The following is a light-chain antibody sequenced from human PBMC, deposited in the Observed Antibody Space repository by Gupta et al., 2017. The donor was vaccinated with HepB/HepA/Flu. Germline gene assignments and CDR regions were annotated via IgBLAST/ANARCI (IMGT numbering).Light chain of an antibody. CDR1: QNVLNNY. CDR2: VAS. Sequence: GTLSLSPGERSTRSLRASQNVLNNYLAWYQQKPGQAPKLLIYVASSRATGIPDRFSGSGSGTEFTLTISRLNPEDSAVYYCQQDCNSPRTFGQGTKVEIK. CDR3: QQDCNSPRT. V-gene: IGKV3-20*01. J-gene: IGKJ1*01.